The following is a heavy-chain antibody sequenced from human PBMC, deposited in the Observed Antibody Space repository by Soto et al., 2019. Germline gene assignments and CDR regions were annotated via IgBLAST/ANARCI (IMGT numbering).Heavy chain of an antibody. CDR2: IYWDEYK. V-gene: IGHV2-5*02. D-gene: IGHD2-21*02. J-gene: IGHJ6*02. CDR1: GFSLSTSGVG. Sequence: QITLKESGPTLVRPTQTLTLTCTFSGFSLSTSGVGVGWIRQPPGKALEWLALIYWDEYKRYSPSLKSRLTITKDTSKNQGVLTLPDMDPVDTATYYCAHSRCGGDCLQSYSSHYYYGMDVWGQGTTVTVSS. CDR3: AHSRCGGDCLQSYSSHYYYGMDV.